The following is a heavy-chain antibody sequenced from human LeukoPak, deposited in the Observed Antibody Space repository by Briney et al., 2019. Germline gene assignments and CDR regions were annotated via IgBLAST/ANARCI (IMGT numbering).Heavy chain of an antibody. D-gene: IGHD6-13*01. V-gene: IGHV3-7*03. Sequence: QSGGSLRLSCEASGFSFSNYWMTWVRQAPGKGLEWVADINQNGGQSYYVDSVKGRFTLSRDNAKNSLFLQLNSLRAEDTAVYYCVKNSGWYCLDYWGQGITVIVSS. CDR3: VKNSGWYCLDY. CDR2: INQNGGQS. CDR1: GFSFSNYW. J-gene: IGHJ4*02.